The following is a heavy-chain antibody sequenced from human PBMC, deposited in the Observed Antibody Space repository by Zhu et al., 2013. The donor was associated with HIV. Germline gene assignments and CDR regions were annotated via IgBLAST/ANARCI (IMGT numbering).Heavy chain of an antibody. CDR3: VIRDRGFGGDMDV. D-gene: IGHD3-10*01. CDR1: GGTFNSYA. J-gene: IGHJ6*01. Sequence: QVQLVQTGAEVKKPGSSVTVSCKASGGTFNSYAFNWVRQAPGQGLKWMGGIIPMFHTTNYAQKFRDRVTITADEHMSTAYMELSSLRSEDTAVYYCVIRDRGFGGDMDVWGPKGTTGHRLL. V-gene: IGHV1-69*01. CDR2: IIPMFHTT.